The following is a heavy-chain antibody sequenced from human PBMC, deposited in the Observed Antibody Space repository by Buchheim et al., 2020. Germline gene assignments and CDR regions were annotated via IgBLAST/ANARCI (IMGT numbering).Heavy chain of an antibody. J-gene: IGHJ4*02. V-gene: IGHV4-39*01. Sequence: QLQLQESGPGLVKPSETLSLTCTVSGGSISSSSYYWGWIRQPPGKGLEWIGSIYYSGSTYYNPSLKSRVTISVDTSKNQFSLKLSSVTAADTAVYYCARSAYYYDSSGYYRKISFFDYWGQGTL. CDR3: ARSAYYYDSSGYYRKISFFDY. CDR2: IYYSGST. D-gene: IGHD3-22*01. CDR1: GGSISSSSYY.